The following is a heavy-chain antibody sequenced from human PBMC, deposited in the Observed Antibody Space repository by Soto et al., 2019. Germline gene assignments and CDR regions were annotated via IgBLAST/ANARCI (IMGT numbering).Heavy chain of an antibody. CDR1: RLTFSSCG. CDR2: IWYDGSNK. V-gene: IGHV3-33*01. CDR3: AREGAGDGYIPFDY. J-gene: IGHJ4*02. Sequence: QVQLVEYGGGVVQPWRALRSSCAAGRLTFSSCGMHWVRHAPCKGLEWVAVIWYDGSNKYYADSVKGRFTISRDNSKNTLYLQMNSLRAEDTAVYYCAREGAGDGYIPFDYWGQGTLVTVSS. D-gene: IGHD5-12*01.